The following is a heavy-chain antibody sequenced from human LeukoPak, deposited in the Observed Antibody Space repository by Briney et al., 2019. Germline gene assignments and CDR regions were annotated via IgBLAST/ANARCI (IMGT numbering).Heavy chain of an antibody. D-gene: IGHD3-10*01. CDR3: ARDDGFPCYSY. V-gene: IGHV3-7*01. J-gene: IGHJ4*02. Sequence: PGGSLRLSCAASGFTFSTYWMTWVRQAPGKGREGVANMNPDGGQKYYVDSVKGRFTISRDNAKNSLYLQMNSLTAEDTAVYYCARDDGFPCYSYWGQGTLVTVSS. CDR2: MNPDGGQK. CDR1: GFTFSTYW.